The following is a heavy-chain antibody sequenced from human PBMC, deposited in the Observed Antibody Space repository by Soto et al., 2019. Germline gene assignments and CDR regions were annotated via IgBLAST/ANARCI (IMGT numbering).Heavy chain of an antibody. Sequence: QTGSVALVFWGDGVSTNSATWNWIRHSPSRGLEWLGRTYLRSKWYNEYAVSVKSRIAIRPDTSENLCALQLSSVTPEDTAVYFCARAAVAFDAFDLWGQGTVVTV. V-gene: IGHV6-1*01. CDR3: ARAAVAFDAFDL. CDR1: GDGVSTNSAT. CDR2: TYLRSKWYN. J-gene: IGHJ3*01. D-gene: IGHD2-15*01.